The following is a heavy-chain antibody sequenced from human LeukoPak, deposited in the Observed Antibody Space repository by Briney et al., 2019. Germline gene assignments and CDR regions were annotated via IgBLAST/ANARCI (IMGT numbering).Heavy chain of an antibody. CDR2: ISGSGGST. V-gene: IGHV3-23*01. CDR1: GLTFSTYA. Sequence: GGSLRLSCAASGLTFSTYAMGWVRQAPGKGLEWVSTISGSGGSTYYADSLKGRFTISRDNSKNTVYLQMNSLRAEDTAVYYCARRSPYFFDYWGRGNLVIVSS. D-gene: IGHD4-17*01. CDR3: ARRSPYFFDY. J-gene: IGHJ4*02.